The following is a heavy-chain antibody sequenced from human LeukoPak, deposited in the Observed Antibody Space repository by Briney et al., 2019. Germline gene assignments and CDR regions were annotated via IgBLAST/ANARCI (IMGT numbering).Heavy chain of an antibody. D-gene: IGHD3-22*01. J-gene: IGHJ4*02. CDR1: EYTFTSSA. Sequence: ASVKVSCKASEYTFTSSAMHWVRQAPGQRLEWMGWITAGNGNTKYSQKFQGRVTFTRDTSASTAYMELSSLRSEDTAVYYCASEDSTGYRAFDYWGQGTLVTVSS. CDR2: ITAGNGNT. CDR3: ASEDSTGYRAFDY. V-gene: IGHV1-3*01.